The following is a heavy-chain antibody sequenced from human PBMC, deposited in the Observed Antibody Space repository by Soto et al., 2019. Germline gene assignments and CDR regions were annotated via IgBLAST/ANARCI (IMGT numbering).Heavy chain of an antibody. D-gene: IGHD4-4*01. V-gene: IGHV1-8*01. CDR2: MNPNSGNT. CDR1: GYTFTSYD. J-gene: IGHJ5*02. Sequence: ASVKVSCKASGYTFTSYDTNWVRQATGQGLEWMGWMNPNSGNTGYAQKFQGRVTMTRNTSISTAYKELSSLRSEDTAVYYCARLYSIIGDWFDPWGQGTLVTVSS. CDR3: ARLYSIIGDWFDP.